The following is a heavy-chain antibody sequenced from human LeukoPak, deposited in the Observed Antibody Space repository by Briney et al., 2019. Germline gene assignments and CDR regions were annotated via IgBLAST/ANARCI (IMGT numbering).Heavy chain of an antibody. Sequence: GASVKVSCKASGYTFTGYYMHWVRQAPGQGLEWMGWISGYNGYTNYAQKLQGRVTMSTDTSTSTAYMELRSLRSDDTAVYYCARDWLRGQWLVPGGDYWGQGTLVTVSS. CDR2: ISGYNGYT. CDR3: ARDWLRGQWLVPGGDY. V-gene: IGHV1-18*04. D-gene: IGHD6-19*01. J-gene: IGHJ4*02. CDR1: GYTFTGYY.